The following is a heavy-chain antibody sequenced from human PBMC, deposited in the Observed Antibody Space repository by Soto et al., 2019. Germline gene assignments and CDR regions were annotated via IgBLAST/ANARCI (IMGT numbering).Heavy chain of an antibody. CDR2: INPSGGSA. CDR1: GYTFTSYY. J-gene: IGHJ4*02. Sequence: ASVKVSFKASGYTFTSYYMHWVRQAPGQGLEWMGIINPSGGSASYAQKFQGRVTMTRDTSTSTVYMELSSLRSEDTAVYYCARDLGIAVAGIDYWGQGTLVTVSS. D-gene: IGHD6-19*01. CDR3: ARDLGIAVAGIDY. V-gene: IGHV1-46*01.